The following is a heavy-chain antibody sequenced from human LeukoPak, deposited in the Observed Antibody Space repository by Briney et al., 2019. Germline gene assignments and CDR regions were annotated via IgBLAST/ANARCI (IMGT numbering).Heavy chain of an antibody. CDR2: IRYDGSNK. V-gene: IGHV3-30*02. D-gene: IGHD6-6*01. CDR1: GFTFSSYG. J-gene: IGHJ4*02. Sequence: TGGSLRLSCAASGFTFSSYGMHWARQAPGEGLEWVAFIRYDGSNKYYADSVKGRFTISRDNSKNTLYLQMNSLRAEDTAVYYCAREYSSSPYFDYWGQGTLVTVSS. CDR3: AREYSSSPYFDY.